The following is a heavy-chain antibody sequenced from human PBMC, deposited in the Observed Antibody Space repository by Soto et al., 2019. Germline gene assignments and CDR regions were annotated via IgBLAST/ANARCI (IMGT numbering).Heavy chain of an antibody. CDR1: GFTFSSYE. Sequence: GSLRLSCAASGFTFSSYEMNWVRQAPGKGLEWVSYISSSGSTIYYADSVKGRFTISRDNAKNSLYLQMNSLRAEDTAVYYCARVGDYYYYGMDVWGQGTTVTVSS. CDR3: ARVGDYYYYGMDV. J-gene: IGHJ6*02. D-gene: IGHD1-26*01. CDR2: ISSSGSTI. V-gene: IGHV3-48*03.